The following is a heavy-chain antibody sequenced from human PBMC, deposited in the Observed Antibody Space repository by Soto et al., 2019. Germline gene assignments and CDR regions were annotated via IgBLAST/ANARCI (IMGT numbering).Heavy chain of an antibody. D-gene: IGHD3-9*01. V-gene: IGHV1-69*04. CDR3: AREDYDILTGYNDAFDI. CDR1: GYTFTSYD. J-gene: IGHJ3*02. CDR2: IIPILDIA. Sequence: GASVKVSCKASGYTFTSYDINWVRQATGQGLEWMGRIIPILDIANYAQKFQGRVTITADKSTSTAYMELSSLRSEDTAVYYCAREDYDILTGYNDAFDIWGQGTMVTVSS.